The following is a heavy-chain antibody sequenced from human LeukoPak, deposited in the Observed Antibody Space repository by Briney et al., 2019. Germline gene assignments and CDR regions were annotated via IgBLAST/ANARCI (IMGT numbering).Heavy chain of an antibody. CDR3: ARRSGNH. J-gene: IGHJ5*02. D-gene: IGHD1-1*01. V-gene: IGHV3-30*03. CDR2: ISSDGGIK. CDR1: GFTFSNFG. Sequence: SGGSLRLSCAASGFTFSNFGMHWVRQAPGKGLEWMAVISSDGGIKYYADSAKGRFTISRDNSKNTLYLQMNSLRAEDTAVYYCARRSGNHWGQGTLVTVSS.